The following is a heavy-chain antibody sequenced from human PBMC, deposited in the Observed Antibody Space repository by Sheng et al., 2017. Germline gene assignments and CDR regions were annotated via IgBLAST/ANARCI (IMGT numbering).Heavy chain of an antibody. Sequence: EVQLVESGGGLVQPGGSRRDFPCAASGLTVESNYMTWVRQAPGKGLEWVSVIYSGGSTDYADSVKGRFTISRDNSKNTVYLQMNSLRGEDTAVYYCAREIASDYGDALDYWGQGTLVTVSS. CDR2: IYSGGST. V-gene: IGHV3-66*02. CDR1: GLTVESNY. D-gene: IGHD4-17*01. J-gene: IGHJ4*02. CDR3: AREIASDYGDALDY.